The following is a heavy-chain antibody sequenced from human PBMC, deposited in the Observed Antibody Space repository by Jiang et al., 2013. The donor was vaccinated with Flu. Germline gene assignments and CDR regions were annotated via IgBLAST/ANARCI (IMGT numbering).Heavy chain of an antibody. J-gene: IGHJ4*02. CDR2: IYHSGST. CDR3: ARGQLAPYFDY. V-gene: IGHV4-30-2*01. Sequence: GPGLVKPSQTLSLTCAVSGGSISSGGYSWSWIRQPPGKGLEWIGYIYHSGSTYYNPSLKSRVTISVDRSKNQFSLKLSSVTAADTAVYYCARGQLAPYFDYWGQGTLVTVSS. D-gene: IGHD6-6*01. CDR1: GGSISSGGYS.